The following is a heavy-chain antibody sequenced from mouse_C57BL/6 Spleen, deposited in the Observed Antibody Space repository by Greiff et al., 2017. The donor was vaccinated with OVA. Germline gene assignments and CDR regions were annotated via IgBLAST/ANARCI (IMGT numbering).Heavy chain of an antibody. CDR2: INYDGSST. V-gene: IGHV5-16*01. J-gene: IGHJ2*01. D-gene: IGHD3-2*02. CDR3: ARDQRDSSGFDY. CDR1: GFTFSDYY. Sequence: EVKLVESEGGLVQPGSSMKLSCTASGFTFSDYYMAWVRQVPEKGLEWVANINYDGSSTYYLDSLKSRFIISRDNAKNILYLQMSSLKSEDTATYYCARDQRDSSGFDYWGQGTTLTVSS.